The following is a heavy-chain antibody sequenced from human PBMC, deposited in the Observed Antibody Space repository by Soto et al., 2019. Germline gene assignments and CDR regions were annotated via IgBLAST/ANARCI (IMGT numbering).Heavy chain of an antibody. D-gene: IGHD6-19*01. CDR3: ARLYSSAWYGPGRY. CDR2: INWNGGST. J-gene: IGHJ4*02. CDR1: GFTFDDYG. V-gene: IGHV3-20*04. Sequence: EVQLVESGGGVVRPGGSLRLSCAASGFTFDDYGMSWVRQAPGKGLEWVSGINWNGGSTGYADSVKGRFTISRDNAKKSLYRQMNSLRAEDTALYYCARLYSSAWYGPGRYWGQGTLVTVSS.